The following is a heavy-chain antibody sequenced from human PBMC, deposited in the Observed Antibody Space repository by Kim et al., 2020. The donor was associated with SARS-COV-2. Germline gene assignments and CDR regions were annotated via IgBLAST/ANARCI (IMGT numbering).Heavy chain of an antibody. Sequence: NYSASLKSRVTISVDTSKHQFSLKRSSVTAADTAGYYCARCHSSNWYFDSWGQGTLVTVSS. V-gene: IGHV4-59*01. D-gene: IGHD6-13*01. CDR3: ARCHSSNWYFDS. J-gene: IGHJ4*02.